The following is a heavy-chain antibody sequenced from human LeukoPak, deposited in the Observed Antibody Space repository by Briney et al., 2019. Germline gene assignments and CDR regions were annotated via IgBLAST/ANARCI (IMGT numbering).Heavy chain of an antibody. J-gene: IGHJ4*02. V-gene: IGHV4-39*01. D-gene: IGHD6-19*01. CDR1: GGSISSSSYY. Sequence: SETLSLTCTVSGGSISSSSYYWGWIRQPPGKGLEWIGSIYYSGSTYYNPSLKSRVTISVDTFKNQFSLKLSSVTAADTAVYYCARTYSSGWYYPNDYWGQGTLVTVSS. CDR3: ARTYSSGWYYPNDY. CDR2: IYYSGST.